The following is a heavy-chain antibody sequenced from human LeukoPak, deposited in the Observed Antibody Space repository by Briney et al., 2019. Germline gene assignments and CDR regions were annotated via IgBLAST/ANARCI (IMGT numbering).Heavy chain of an antibody. Sequence: SETLSLTRAVYGGSFSGYYWSWIRQPPGKGLEWIGYIYYSGSTNYNPSLKSRVTISVDTSNNQFSLKVNSVTAADTAVYYCARGPYSSSLKRYYYYGMDVWGQGTTVTVSS. V-gene: IGHV4-59*12. CDR1: GGSFSGYY. CDR2: IYYSGST. J-gene: IGHJ6*02. CDR3: ARGPYSSSLKRYYYYGMDV. D-gene: IGHD6-13*01.